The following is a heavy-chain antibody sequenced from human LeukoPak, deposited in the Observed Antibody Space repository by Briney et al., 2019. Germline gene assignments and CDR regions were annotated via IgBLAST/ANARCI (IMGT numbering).Heavy chain of an antibody. Sequence: GGSLRLSCAASGFTFSSYAMSWVRQAPGKGLEWVSAISGSGGSTYYADSVKGRFAISRDISKNTFYLQMNSLRVEDTAVFYCARALPAASHTSFDYWGQGTLVTVSS. J-gene: IGHJ4*02. CDR2: ISGSGGST. CDR3: ARALPAASHTSFDY. V-gene: IGHV3-23*01. CDR1: GFTFSSYA. D-gene: IGHD2-2*01.